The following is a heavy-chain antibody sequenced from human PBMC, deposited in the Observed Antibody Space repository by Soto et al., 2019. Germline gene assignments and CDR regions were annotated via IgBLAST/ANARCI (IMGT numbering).Heavy chain of an antibody. V-gene: IGHV1-18*01. CDR1: GYTFTSYG. J-gene: IGHJ4*02. D-gene: IGHD3-22*01. Sequence: GASVKVSCKASGYTFTSYGISWVRQAPGQGLEWMGWISAYNGNTNYAQKLQGRVTMTTDTSTSTAYMELRSLRSDDTAVYYCARHGYDSSGYYLLGLFDYWGQGTLVTAPQ. CDR3: ARHGYDSSGYYLLGLFDY. CDR2: ISAYNGNT.